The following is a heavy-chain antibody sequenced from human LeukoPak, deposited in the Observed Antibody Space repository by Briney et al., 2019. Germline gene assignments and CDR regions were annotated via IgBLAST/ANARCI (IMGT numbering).Heavy chain of an antibody. D-gene: IGHD6-13*01. J-gene: IGHJ4*02. V-gene: IGHV3-74*01. CDR3: VRGSSTWSPLGDY. Sequence: GGSLRLSCAASGFTFSTYWMHWVRQAPGQGPLWVSRISPEGSTTTYADSVRGRFSISRDNAKNTLYMQMNSLRVDDTAVYYCVRGSSTWSPLGDYWGQGTLVTVST. CDR1: GFTFSTYW. CDR2: ISPEGSTT.